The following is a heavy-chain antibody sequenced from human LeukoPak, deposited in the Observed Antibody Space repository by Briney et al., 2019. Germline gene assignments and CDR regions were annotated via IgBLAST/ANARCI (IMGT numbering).Heavy chain of an antibody. CDR2: MNPNSGNT. CDR3: ARVSLGDYVHFDY. V-gene: IGHV1-8*01. Sequence: ASVKVSCKASGYTFTSYDINWVRQATGQGLEWMGWMNPNSGNTGYAQKFQGRATMTRNTSISTAYMELSSLRSEDTAVYYCARVSLGDYVHFDYWGQGTLVTVSS. J-gene: IGHJ4*02. CDR1: GYTFTSYD. D-gene: IGHD4-17*01.